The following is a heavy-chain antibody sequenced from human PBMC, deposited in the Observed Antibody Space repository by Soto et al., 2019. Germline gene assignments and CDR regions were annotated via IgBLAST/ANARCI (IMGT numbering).Heavy chain of an antibody. CDR3: AKDLLSMVRGVIKEIDY. D-gene: IGHD3-10*01. V-gene: IGHV3-30*18. Sequence: QVQLVESGGGVVQPGRSLRLSCAASGFTFSNYGIHRVRQAPGKGLEWVAVISYDGSNKYYADSVKGRFTISRDNSKNTLYLQMNSLRAEDTAVYYCAKDLLSMVRGVIKEIDYWGQGTLVTVSS. J-gene: IGHJ4*02. CDR2: ISYDGSNK. CDR1: GFTFSNYG.